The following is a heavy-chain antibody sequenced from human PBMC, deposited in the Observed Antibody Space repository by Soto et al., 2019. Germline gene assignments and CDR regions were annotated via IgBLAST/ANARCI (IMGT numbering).Heavy chain of an antibody. CDR3: ARDEDVSSSWYYYYYGMDV. CDR2: IIPIFGTA. J-gene: IGHJ6*02. Sequence: GASVKVSCKASGGTFSSYAISWVRQAPGQGLEWMGGIIPIFGTANYAQKFQGRVTITADESTSTAYMELSSLRSEDTAVYYCARDEDVSSSWYYYYYGMDVWGQGTTVTVSS. D-gene: IGHD6-13*01. V-gene: IGHV1-69*13. CDR1: GGTFSSYA.